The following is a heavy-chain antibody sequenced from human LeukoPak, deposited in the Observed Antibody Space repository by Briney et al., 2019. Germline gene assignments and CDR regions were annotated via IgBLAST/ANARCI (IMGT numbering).Heavy chain of an antibody. CDR1: GFTVSNNY. CDR2: IYSGGGT. D-gene: IGHD3-22*01. Sequence: GGSLRLSCAASGFTVSNNYMSWVRQAPGKGLEWVSVIYSGGGTYYADSVKGRFTISRDNSKNTLYLQMNSLRAEDTAVYYCARSASGYIFTTFDYWGPGTLVTVSS. CDR3: ARSASGYIFTTFDY. J-gene: IGHJ4*02. V-gene: IGHV3-53*01.